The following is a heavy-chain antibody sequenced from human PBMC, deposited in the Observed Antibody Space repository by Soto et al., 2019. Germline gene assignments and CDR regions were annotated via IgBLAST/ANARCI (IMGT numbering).Heavy chain of an antibody. V-gene: IGHV4-59*04. D-gene: IGHD2-21*02. CDR2: IYYSGST. J-gene: IGHJ4*02. CDR3: ARQRTSVVTQAYFDV. CDR1: GGSISSYY. Sequence: WETLSLTCTVSGGSISSYYWSWIRQPPGKGLEWIGSIYYSGSTYNNPSLRSRVSMSIDTSKDQFSLKLKSVTAADTALYFCARQRTSVVTQAYFDVWGPGSLVTVSS.